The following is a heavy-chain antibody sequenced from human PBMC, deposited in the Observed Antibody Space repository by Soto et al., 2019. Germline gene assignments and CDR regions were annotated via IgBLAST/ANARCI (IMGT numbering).Heavy chain of an antibody. CDR1: GGTLSSYA. D-gene: IGHD6-19*01. J-gene: IGHJ5*02. V-gene: IGHV1-69*13. CDR2: IIPIFGTA. CDR3: ARDGIAVAGRFNWFDP. Sequence: SVKVCCKASGGTLSSYAISWVRQAPGQGLEWMGGIIPIFGTANYAQNFRGRVTITADDPTSTAYRELSSRRSEHTAVYYCARDGIAVAGRFNWFDPWGQGARVTVSS.